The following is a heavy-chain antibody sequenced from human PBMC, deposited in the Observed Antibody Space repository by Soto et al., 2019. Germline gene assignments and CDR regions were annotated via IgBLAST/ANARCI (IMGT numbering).Heavy chain of an antibody. V-gene: IGHV3-23*01. D-gene: IGHD5-12*01. Sequence: EVQLLESGGGLVQPGGSLRLSCAASGFTFSNYAMSWVRQAPGKGLEWVSGISDSGGSTYYADSVKGRFTISRDNSKNTLYLKMNSLGAEDTAVYYCAMLVAACWYSALWGRGTLVTVSS. CDR3: AMLVAACWYSAL. CDR1: GFTFSNYA. J-gene: IGHJ2*01. CDR2: ISDSGGST.